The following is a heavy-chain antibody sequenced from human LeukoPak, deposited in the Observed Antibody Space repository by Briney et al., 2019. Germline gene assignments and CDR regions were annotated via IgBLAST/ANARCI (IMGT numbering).Heavy chain of an antibody. CDR1: GFTFSSYW. CDR2: INSDGSST. Sequence: GGSLRLSCAASGFTFSSYWMHWVRQAPGKGLVWVSRINSDGSSTSYADSVKGRFTISRDNAKNTLYLQMNSLRAEDTAVYYCVQEGPRGLAFDIWGQGTKVTVSS. CDR3: VQEGPRGLAFDI. J-gene: IGHJ3*02. V-gene: IGHV3-74*01.